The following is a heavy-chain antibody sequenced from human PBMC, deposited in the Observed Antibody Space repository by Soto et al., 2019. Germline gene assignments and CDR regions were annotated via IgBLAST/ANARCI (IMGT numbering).Heavy chain of an antibody. CDR3: ARARYDSSGYYYFDY. V-gene: IGHV4-59*01. Sequence: QVHLQESGPGLVKPSETLSLTCTVSGGSISGYYWSWIRQPPGKGLEWIGYIYYSGSTIYNPSLKSRVTISVDTSQNQCSLKLSSVTAADTAVYYCARARYDSSGYYYFDYWGQGTLVTVSS. CDR1: GGSISGYY. D-gene: IGHD3-22*01. J-gene: IGHJ4*02. CDR2: IYYSGST.